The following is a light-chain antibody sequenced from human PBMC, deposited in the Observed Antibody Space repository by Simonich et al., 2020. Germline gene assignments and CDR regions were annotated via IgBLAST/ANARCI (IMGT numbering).Light chain of an antibody. Sequence: QSALTQPPSASGSPGQSVTISCTGTSSDVGGYNYVSWYQQPPGKAPKLMIYEVSKRPSGVPDRFSGSKSGNTASLTISGLQAEDEADYYCSSYTSSSLIFGGGTKLTVL. CDR2: EVS. V-gene: IGLV2-8*01. CDR1: SSDVGGYNY. J-gene: IGLJ2*01. CDR3: SSYTSSSLI.